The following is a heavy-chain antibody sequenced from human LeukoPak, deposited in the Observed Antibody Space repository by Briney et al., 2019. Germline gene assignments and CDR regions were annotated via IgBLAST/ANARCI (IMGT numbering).Heavy chain of an antibody. J-gene: IGHJ6*02. CDR2: IWYDGSNK. CDR1: GFTFRNHG. CDR3: ARSVPDNGMDV. D-gene: IGHD1-14*01. V-gene: IGHV3-33*03. Sequence: SGGSLRLSCAASGFTFRNHGMYWVRQAPGKGLEWAAVIWYDGSNKYYGDSVKGRFTISRDNSKNSLYLQMDSLRAEDTAVYYCARSVPDNGMDVWGQGTTVTVSS.